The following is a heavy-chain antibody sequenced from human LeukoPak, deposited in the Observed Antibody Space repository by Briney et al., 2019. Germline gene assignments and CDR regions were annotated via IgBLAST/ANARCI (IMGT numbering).Heavy chain of an antibody. V-gene: IGHV3-30*02. Sequence: GGSLRLSCAASGFTFSSYGMHWVREAPGKGLEWVAFIRYDGSNKYYADSVKGRFTISRDNSENTLYLQMNSLRAEDTAVYYCAKSLPHLRAFDYWGQGTLVTVPS. CDR2: IRYDGSNK. J-gene: IGHJ4*02. CDR3: AKSLPHLRAFDY. CDR1: GFTFSSYG.